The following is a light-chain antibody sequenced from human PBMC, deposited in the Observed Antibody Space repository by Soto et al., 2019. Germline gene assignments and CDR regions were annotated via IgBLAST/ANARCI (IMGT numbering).Light chain of an antibody. CDR1: SSNIGARYD. CDR2: ANI. CDR3: QSYDRSLSGYV. V-gene: IGLV1-40*01. Sequence: VLTQPPSVSGAPGQRVTISCTGSSSNIGARYDVHWYQQLPGTAPRLLIYANINRPSGVPDRFSGSKSDTSASLAITGLQAEDEADYYCQSYDRSLSGYVFGTGTKVTVL. J-gene: IGLJ1*01.